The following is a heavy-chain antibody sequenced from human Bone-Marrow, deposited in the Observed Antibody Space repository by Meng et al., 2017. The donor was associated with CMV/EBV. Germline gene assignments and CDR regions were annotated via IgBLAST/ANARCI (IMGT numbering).Heavy chain of an antibody. J-gene: IGHJ3*02. Sequence: SVKVSCKASGGTFSSYAISWVRQAPGQGLEWMGGIIPILGIANYAQKFQGRVTITADKSTSTAYMELSSLRSEDTAVYYCARDLYCSSTSCYWYAFDIWGQGTMFTVSS. D-gene: IGHD2-2*01. V-gene: IGHV1-69*10. CDR3: ARDLYCSSTSCYWYAFDI. CDR1: GGTFSSYA. CDR2: IIPILGIA.